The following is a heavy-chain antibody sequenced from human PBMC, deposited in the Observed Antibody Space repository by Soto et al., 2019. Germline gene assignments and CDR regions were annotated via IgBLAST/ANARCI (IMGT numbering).Heavy chain of an antibody. V-gene: IGHV1-69*02. CDR1: GGTFSSYT. D-gene: IGHD3-10*01. J-gene: IGHJ4*02. CDR3: ASRRGSGSYVSFDY. CDR2: IIPILGIA. Sequence: ASVKVSCEASGGTFSSYTISWVRQAPGQGLEWMGRIIPILGIANYAQKFQGRVTITADKSTSTAYMELSSLRSEDTAVYYCASRRGSGSYVSFDYWGQGTLVTVSS.